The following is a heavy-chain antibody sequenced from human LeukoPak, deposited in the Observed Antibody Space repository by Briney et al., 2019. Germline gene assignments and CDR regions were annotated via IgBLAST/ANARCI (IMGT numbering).Heavy chain of an antibody. CDR3: AREGGTVVIGRFDY. Sequence: GGSLRLSCAASGINFRASGMHWVRQAPGMGLKWVTFIQTDGGDKKYAASVAGRFTISRDNSKNTVYLHMSSLRPDDTALYYCAREGGTVVIGRFDYWGQGTLVTVSS. D-gene: IGHD2-2*01. CDR2: IQTDGGDK. CDR1: GINFRASG. J-gene: IGHJ4*02. V-gene: IGHV3-30*02.